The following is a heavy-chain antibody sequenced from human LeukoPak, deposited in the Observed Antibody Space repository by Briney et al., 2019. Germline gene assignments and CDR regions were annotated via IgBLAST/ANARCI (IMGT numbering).Heavy chain of an antibody. D-gene: IGHD3-10*01. CDR2: ISYDGSNK. Sequence: PGGSLRLSCAASGFTFSSYGMHWVRQAPGKGLEWVAVISYDGSNKYYAGSVKGRFTISRDNSKNTLYLQMNSLKAEDTAVYYCALGESFDYWGQGTLVTVSS. CDR3: ALGESFDY. CDR1: GFTFSSYG. V-gene: IGHV3-30*03. J-gene: IGHJ4*02.